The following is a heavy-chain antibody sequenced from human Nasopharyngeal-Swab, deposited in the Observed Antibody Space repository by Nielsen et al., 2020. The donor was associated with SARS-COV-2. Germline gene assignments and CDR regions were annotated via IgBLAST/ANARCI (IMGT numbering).Heavy chain of an antibody. CDR3: ARVTAGAYYYYYYGMDV. D-gene: IGHD5-18*01. Sequence: VRQRPGDGVERMGIIYPGDSDTRYSPSFQGQVTISADKSISTAYLQWSSLKASDTAMYYCARVTAGAYYYYYYGMDVWGQGTPVTVSS. J-gene: IGHJ6*02. V-gene: IGHV5-51*01. CDR2: IYPGDSDT.